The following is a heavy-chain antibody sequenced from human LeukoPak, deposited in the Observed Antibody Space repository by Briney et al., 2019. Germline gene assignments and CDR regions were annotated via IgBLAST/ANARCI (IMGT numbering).Heavy chain of an antibody. CDR1: GFTFSSYA. D-gene: IGHD2-2*03. CDR2: ISTSGGST. CDR3: ARGKPSGYCSSTSCYRPYFDY. V-gene: IGHV3-23*01. J-gene: IGHJ4*02. Sequence: GGSLRLSCAASGFTFSSYAMSWVRQAPGKGLEWVSAISTSGGSTYYADSVKGRFTISRDNSKNTLYLQMNSLRAEDTAVYHCARGKPSGYCSSTSCYRPYFDYWGQGTLVTVSS.